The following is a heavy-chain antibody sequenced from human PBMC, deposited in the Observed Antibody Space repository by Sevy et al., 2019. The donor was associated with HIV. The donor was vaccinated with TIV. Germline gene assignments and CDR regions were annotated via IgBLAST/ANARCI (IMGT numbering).Heavy chain of an antibody. J-gene: IGHJ4*02. V-gene: IGHV1-58*01. CDR1: GFTFTSSA. CDR3: AATLTYYDFWSGPDY. D-gene: IGHD3-3*01. Sequence: ASVKVSCKASGFTFTSSAVQWVRQARGQRLEWIGWIVVGSGNTNYAQKFQERVTLTRDMSTSTAYMELSSRRSEDTAVYYCAATLTYYDFWSGPDYWGQGTLVTVSS. CDR2: IVVGSGNT.